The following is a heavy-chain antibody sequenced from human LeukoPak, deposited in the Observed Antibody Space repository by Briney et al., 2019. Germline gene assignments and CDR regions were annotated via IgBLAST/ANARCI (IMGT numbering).Heavy chain of an antibody. CDR1: HGFISGFH. Sequence: PSETLSLTCTVSHGFISGFHWSWSRQPPGKGLEWIGYIFYSGSTNYNPSLKSRVTISVDTSRNKVSLKLSSVAAADTAVYYCARGGAFSSSWYVDYWGQGTLVTVST. CDR3: ARGGAFSSSWYVDY. J-gene: IGHJ4*02. V-gene: IGHV4-59*01. D-gene: IGHD6-13*01. CDR2: IFYSGST.